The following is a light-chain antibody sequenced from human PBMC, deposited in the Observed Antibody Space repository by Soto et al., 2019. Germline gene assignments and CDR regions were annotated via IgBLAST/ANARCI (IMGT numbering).Light chain of an antibody. CDR2: DAS. V-gene: IGKV1-5*01. CDR3: HSGT. J-gene: IGKJ1*01. CDR1: QTISYW. Sequence: DIQLTQSPSTLSASVGDRVTITCRASQTISYWLAWYQQKPGKVPKLLIYDASTLVNGVPSRFSGSGSGTDFTLTINGLQSDDFATYYCHSGTFGQGTKVEIK.